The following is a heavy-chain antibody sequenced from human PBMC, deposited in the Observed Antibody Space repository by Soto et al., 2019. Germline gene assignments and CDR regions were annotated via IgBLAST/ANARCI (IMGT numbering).Heavy chain of an antibody. CDR1: GGSFSGYY. J-gene: IGHJ6*02. V-gene: IGHV4-34*01. CDR2: INHSGST. Sequence: SETLSLTCAVYGGSFSGYYWSWIRQPPGKGLEWIGEINHSGSTNYNPSLKSRVTISVDTSKNQFSLKLSSVTAADTAVYYCARLRNYYGSGSYHPRGHYYYGMDVWGQGTTVTVSS. D-gene: IGHD3-10*01. CDR3: ARLRNYYGSGSYHPRGHYYYGMDV.